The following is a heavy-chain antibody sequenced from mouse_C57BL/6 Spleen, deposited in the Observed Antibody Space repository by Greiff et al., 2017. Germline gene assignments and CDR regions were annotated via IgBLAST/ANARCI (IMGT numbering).Heavy chain of an antibody. CDR1: GFNIKDDY. J-gene: IGHJ3*01. CDR3: TMGTWAY. D-gene: IGHD3-3*01. Sequence: VQLKQSGAELVRPGASVKLSCTASGFNIKDDYMHWVKQRPEQGLEWIGWIDPENGDTEYASKFQGKATITADTSSNTAYLQLSSLTSEDTAVYYCTMGTWAYWGQGTLGTVSA. V-gene: IGHV14-4*01. CDR2: IDPENGDT.